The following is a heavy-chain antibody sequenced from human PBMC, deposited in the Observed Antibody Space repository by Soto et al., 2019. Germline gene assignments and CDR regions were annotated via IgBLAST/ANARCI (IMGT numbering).Heavy chain of an antibody. Sequence: EVQLLESGGGLVQPGGSLRLSCAASGFTFSSYAMSWVRQAPGKGLEWVSAISGSGGSTYYADSVKGRFTISRDNSKNPMYLQMNSLRAEDTAVYYCAKFEWELQGRYFDLWGRGTLVTVSS. CDR3: AKFEWELQGRYFDL. CDR2: ISGSGGST. D-gene: IGHD1-26*01. V-gene: IGHV3-23*01. J-gene: IGHJ2*01. CDR1: GFTFSSYA.